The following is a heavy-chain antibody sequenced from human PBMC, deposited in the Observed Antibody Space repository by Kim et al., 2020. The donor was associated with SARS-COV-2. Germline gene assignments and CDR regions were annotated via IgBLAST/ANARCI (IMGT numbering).Heavy chain of an antibody. D-gene: IGHD2-2*01. Sequence: SETLSLTCAVYGGSFSGYYWSWIRQPPGKGLEWIGEINHSGSTNYNPSLKSRVTISVDTSKNQFSLKLSSVTAADTAVYYCARGVVVVVPAPRGWFDPWGQGTLVTVSS. CDR1: GGSFSGYY. CDR3: ARGVVVVVPAPRGWFDP. CDR2: INHSGST. V-gene: IGHV4-34*01. J-gene: IGHJ5*02.